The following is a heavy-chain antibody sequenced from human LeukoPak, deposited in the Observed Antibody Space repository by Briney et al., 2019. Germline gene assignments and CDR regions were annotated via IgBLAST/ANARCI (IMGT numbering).Heavy chain of an antibody. D-gene: IGHD2-2*01. Sequence: GGSLRLSCAASGFTFTMFSMNWLRQAPGKGLEWIAFIRGRSDTTYYADSVQGRFTISRDNAEDSVYLQMNSLRVEDTAVYYYANHLACRSHNCPSFDEWGQGTLVTVSS. CDR2: IRGRSDTT. CDR3: ANHLACRSHNCPSFDE. CDR1: GFTFTMFS. J-gene: IGHJ4*02. V-gene: IGHV3-48*01.